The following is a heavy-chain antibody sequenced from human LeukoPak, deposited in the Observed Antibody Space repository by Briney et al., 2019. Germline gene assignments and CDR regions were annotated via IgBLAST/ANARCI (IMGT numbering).Heavy chain of an antibody. CDR2: IYYSGST. J-gene: IGHJ6*02. CDR3: ARDRTYYYDSSGYYYYYYGVDV. CDR1: GGSISSYY. Sequence: SETLSLTCTVSGGSISSYYWSWIRQPPGKGLEWIGYIYYSGSTNYNPSLKSRVTISVDTSKNQFSLKLSSVTAADTAVYYCARDRTYYYDSSGYYYYYYGVDVWGQGTTVTVSS. V-gene: IGHV4-59*01. D-gene: IGHD3-22*01.